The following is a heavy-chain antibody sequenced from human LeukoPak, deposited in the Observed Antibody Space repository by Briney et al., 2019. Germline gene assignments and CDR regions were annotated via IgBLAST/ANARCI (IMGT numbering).Heavy chain of an antibody. Sequence: ASVKVSCKASGYTFTSYDINWVRQATGQGLEWMGWMNPNSGNTGYAQKFQGRVTITRNASISTAYMELRSLRSDDTAVYYCARLYRRHYYMDVWGKGATVTISS. D-gene: IGHD3-10*01. J-gene: IGHJ6*03. V-gene: IGHV1-8*03. CDR1: GYTFTSYD. CDR2: MNPNSGNT. CDR3: ARLYRRHYYMDV.